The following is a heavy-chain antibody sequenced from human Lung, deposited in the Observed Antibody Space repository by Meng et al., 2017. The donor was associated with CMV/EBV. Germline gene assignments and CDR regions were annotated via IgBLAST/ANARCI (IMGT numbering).Heavy chain of an antibody. D-gene: IGHD3-9*01. V-gene: IGHV3-33*06. CDR1: EFTFSSYG. Sequence: GESXKISCAASEFTFSSYGMHWVRQAPGKGLEWVAVIWNDGSIKYYADSVKGRFTISRDNSKNTLYLQMYSLRADDTAVYHCAKAQFGRYFDGRDGMDVWGQGXTVTVSS. CDR2: IWNDGSIK. J-gene: IGHJ6*02. CDR3: AKAQFGRYFDGRDGMDV.